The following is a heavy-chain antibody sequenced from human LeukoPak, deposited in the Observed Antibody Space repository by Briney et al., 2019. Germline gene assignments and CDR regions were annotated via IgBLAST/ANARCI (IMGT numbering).Heavy chain of an antibody. CDR3: ARNGLDYCSGGSCYPIVETYYYYYYMDV. D-gene: IGHD2-15*01. CDR2: INWNGGST. CDR1: GFTFSSYG. J-gene: IGHJ6*03. Sequence: GGSLRLSCAASGFTFSSYGMHWVRQAPGKGLEWVSGINWNGGSTGYADSVKGRFTISRDNAKNSLYLQMNSLRAEDTALYYCARNGLDYCSGGSCYPIVETYYYYYYMDVWGKGTTVTVSS. V-gene: IGHV3-20*04.